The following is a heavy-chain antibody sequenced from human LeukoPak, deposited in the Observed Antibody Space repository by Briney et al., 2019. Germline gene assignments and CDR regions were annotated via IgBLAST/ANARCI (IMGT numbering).Heavy chain of an antibody. CDR2: INPSGGST. CDR3: ARDPNRYAAAHPFDY. D-gene: IGHD6-13*01. Sequence: GASVKVSCKASGYTFTSYYMHWVRQTPGQGLEWMGIINPSGGSTSYAQKFQGRVTMTRDTSTSTVYMGLSSLRPEDTAVYYCARDPNRYAAAHPFDYWGQGTLVTVSS. V-gene: IGHV1-46*01. J-gene: IGHJ4*02. CDR1: GYTFTSYY.